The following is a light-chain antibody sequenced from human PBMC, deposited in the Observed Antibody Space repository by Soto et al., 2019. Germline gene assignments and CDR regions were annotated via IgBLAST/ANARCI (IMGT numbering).Light chain of an antibody. V-gene: IGLV2-11*01. Sequence: QSALSQPRSVSGSPGRSVTISCTGTSSDVGAYNYVSWYQQHPGKVPKLMIYAVSRRPPGVPDRFSGSKSGNTASLTISGLQAEDEADYYCCSYTGDYTYVLFGGGTKLTVL. CDR3: CSYTGDYTYVL. CDR2: AVS. CDR1: SSDVGAYNY. J-gene: IGLJ2*01.